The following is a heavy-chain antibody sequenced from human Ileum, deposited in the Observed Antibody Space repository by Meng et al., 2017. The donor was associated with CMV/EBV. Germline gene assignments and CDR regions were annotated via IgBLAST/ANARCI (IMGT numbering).Heavy chain of an antibody. V-gene: IGHV1-18*01. CDR2: VSGCDGET. D-gene: IGHD1-26*01. Sequence: SVKVSCKASGYTFSSYGISWVRQAPGQGLEWMGWVSGCDGETNYAQEIEGRVTMTTDTSTSTVYMELRSLRSDDTAVYYCVRDWECIARSDFFDIWGQGTTVTVSS. CDR1: GYTFSSYG. CDR3: VRDWECIARSDFFDI. J-gene: IGHJ3*02.